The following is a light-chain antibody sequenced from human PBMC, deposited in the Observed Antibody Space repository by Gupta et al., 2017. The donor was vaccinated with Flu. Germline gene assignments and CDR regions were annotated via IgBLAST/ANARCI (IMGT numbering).Light chain of an antibody. Sequence: QPVVTQSSSASASLGSSVNLTCILSSVHRTYTVAWHQQQPGKAPRYLMKVESSGNYNKGSGVPDRFSGSSSGADRFLTISNLQSEDEADDYCETWDNQMRVFGGGTKLTVL. J-gene: IGLJ2*01. CDR3: ETWDNQMRV. V-gene: IGLV4-60*03. CDR1: SVHRTYT. CDR2: VESSGNY.